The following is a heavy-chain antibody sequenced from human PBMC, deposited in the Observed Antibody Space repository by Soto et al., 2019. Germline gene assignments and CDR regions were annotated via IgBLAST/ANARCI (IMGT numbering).Heavy chain of an antibody. J-gene: IGHJ4*02. CDR2: IWYDGSNK. CDR1: GFTFSSYG. V-gene: IGHV3-33*01. CDR3: AREINLYYFDY. Sequence: QVQLVESGGGVVQPGRSLRLSCAASGFTFSSYGMHWVRQAPGKGLEWVAVIWYDGSNKYYADSVKGRFTISRDNSKNTLYLKMNSLRAEDTAVYYCAREINLYYFDYWGQGTLVTVSS.